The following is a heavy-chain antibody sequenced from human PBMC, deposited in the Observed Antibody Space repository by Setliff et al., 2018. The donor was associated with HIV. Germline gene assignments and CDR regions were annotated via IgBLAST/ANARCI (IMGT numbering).Heavy chain of an antibody. J-gene: IGHJ4*02. V-gene: IGHV1-69*13. Sequence: ASVKVSCKASGGTFSRYGIIWVRQAPGQGLEWMGGIIPKSNTPDYAQIFKGRLTITADESTSTAHMELVGLTSEDTAVYYCARGSPIVWFGEFLYPEIDYWGQGSLVTV. CDR2: IIPKSNTP. CDR3: ARGSPIVWFGEFLYPEIDY. CDR1: GGTFSRYG. D-gene: IGHD3-10*01.